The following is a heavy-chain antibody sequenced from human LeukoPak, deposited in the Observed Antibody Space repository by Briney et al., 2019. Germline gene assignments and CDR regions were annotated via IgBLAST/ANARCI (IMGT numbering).Heavy chain of an antibody. CDR2: TERA. CDR3: AREQTGYYMDV. V-gene: IGHV4-59*01. Sequence: TERADYNPSLKSRVTISVDTSKNQFSLKLSSVTAADTAVYYCAREQTGYYMDVWGKGTTVTVSS. J-gene: IGHJ6*03.